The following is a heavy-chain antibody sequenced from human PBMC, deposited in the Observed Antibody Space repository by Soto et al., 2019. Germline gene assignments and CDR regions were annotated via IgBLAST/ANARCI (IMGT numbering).Heavy chain of an antibody. CDR1: GGTFRTES. CDR3: ARGHEYGGNSEAFDV. Sequence: QVHLVQSGAEVKKPGSSVKVSCKYSGGTFRTESINWVRQAPGQALEGRGGKLPFLGTADYAPRFQGRVTITADGATTTAYMELSSLTSQDTAVYFCARGHEYGGNSEAFDVWGPGTMVTVSS. D-gene: IGHD4-17*01. J-gene: IGHJ3*01. V-gene: IGHV1-69*13. CDR2: KLPFLGTA.